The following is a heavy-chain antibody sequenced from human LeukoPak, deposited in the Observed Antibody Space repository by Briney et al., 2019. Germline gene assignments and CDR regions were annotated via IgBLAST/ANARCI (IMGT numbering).Heavy chain of an antibody. V-gene: IGHV4-59*01. CDR1: GGSISSYY. Sequence: PSETLSLTCTVSGGSISSYYWSWIRQPPGKGLEWIGYIYYSGSTNYNPSLKSRVTISVDTSKNQFSLKLSSVTAADTAVYYCARAEGRRCSSTSCYRPFEFDYWGQGTLVTVSS. D-gene: IGHD2-2*01. CDR3: ARAEGRRCSSTSCYRPFEFDY. CDR2: IYYSGST. J-gene: IGHJ4*02.